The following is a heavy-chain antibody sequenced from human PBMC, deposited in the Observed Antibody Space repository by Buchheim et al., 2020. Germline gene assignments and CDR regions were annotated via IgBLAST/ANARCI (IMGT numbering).Heavy chain of an antibody. CDR3: ARDYSNYPRDYYGMDV. CDR2: IYYSGST. Sequence: QVQLQESGPGLVKPSQTLSLTCTVSGCSISSGDYYWSWIRQRPGKGLEWIGYIYYSGSTYYNPSLKRRVTISVDTSKNQFSLKLSSVTAADTAVYYCARDYSNYPRDYYGMDVWGQGTT. J-gene: IGHJ6*02. D-gene: IGHD4-11*01. CDR1: GCSISSGDYY. V-gene: IGHV4-30-4*01.